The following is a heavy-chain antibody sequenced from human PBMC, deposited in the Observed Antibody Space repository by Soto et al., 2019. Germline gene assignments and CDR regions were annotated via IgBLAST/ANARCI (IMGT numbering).Heavy chain of an antibody. Sequence: SATLSLTCTVSGGSISSGSYWAWIRQPPGKGPEWIASIYHGGTTFYNPSLKSRITISVDTSNNQFSLKLTSVTAADTAVYYCARVHVMVVAGSTFDYWGHGTLVTVSS. CDR1: GGSISSGSY. V-gene: IGHV4-38-2*02. J-gene: IGHJ4*01. D-gene: IGHD6-19*01. CDR3: ARVHVMVVAGSTFDY. CDR2: IYHGGTT.